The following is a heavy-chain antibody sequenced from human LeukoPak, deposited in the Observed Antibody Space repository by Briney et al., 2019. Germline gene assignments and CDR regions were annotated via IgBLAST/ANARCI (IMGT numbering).Heavy chain of an antibody. CDR2: TYYRSKWYN. D-gene: IGHD3-3*01. Sequence: VSSXSAAWNWIRXSPSRGLEWLGRTYYRSKWYNDYAVSVKSRITINPDTSKNQVSLQLNSVTPEDTAVYYCARETSFRYYDFWSGWDYWGQGTLVTVPS. J-gene: IGHJ4*02. V-gene: IGHV6-1*01. CDR3: ARETSFRYYDFWSGWDY. CDR1: VSSXSAA.